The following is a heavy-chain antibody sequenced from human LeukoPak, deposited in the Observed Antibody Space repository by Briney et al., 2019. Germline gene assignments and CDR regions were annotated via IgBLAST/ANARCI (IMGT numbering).Heavy chain of an antibody. CDR3: AREGCSGGSCYHSWFDP. D-gene: IGHD2-15*01. V-gene: IGHV3-7*01. CDR2: INQDGSEK. J-gene: IGHJ5*02. Sequence: GGSLRLSCAASGFTFSSYWMSWVRQAPGKGLEWVANINQDGSEKYYVDSVKGRFTISRDNAKNSLYLQMNSLRAEDTAVYYCAREGCSGGSCYHSWFDPWGEGALGTLSS. CDR1: GFTFSSYW.